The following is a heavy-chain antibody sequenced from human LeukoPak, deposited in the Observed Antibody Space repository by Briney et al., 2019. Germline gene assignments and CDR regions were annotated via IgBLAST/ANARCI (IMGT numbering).Heavy chain of an antibody. D-gene: IGHD2/OR15-2a*01. J-gene: IGHJ4*02. CDR2: ISSRSNTI. CDR3: ARDPFVDY. CDR1: GFTFSSYS. V-gene: IGHV3-48*01. Sequence: GGSLRLSCAGSGFTFSSYSMNWVRQAPGKGLEWVSYISSRSNTIYYADSVKGRFTISRDNAKNSLYLQMYSLRAEDTAVYYCARDPFVDYWGQGTLVTVSS.